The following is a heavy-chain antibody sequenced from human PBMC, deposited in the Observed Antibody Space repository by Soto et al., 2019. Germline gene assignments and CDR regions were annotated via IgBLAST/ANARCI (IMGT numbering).Heavy chain of an antibody. J-gene: IGHJ4*02. V-gene: IGHV1-69*13. CDR3: ARGRGLYNSGRSQLDS. Sequence: ASVKVSCKTSGDSFSKYTVNWVRQAPRQGLEWLGGIIPRFGTTNYAPTLQDRVTITADESMNTVYMELSSLRSEDTALYYCARGRGLYNSGRSQLDSWGQGTLVTVSS. CDR1: GDSFSKYT. D-gene: IGHD1-1*01. CDR2: IIPRFGTT.